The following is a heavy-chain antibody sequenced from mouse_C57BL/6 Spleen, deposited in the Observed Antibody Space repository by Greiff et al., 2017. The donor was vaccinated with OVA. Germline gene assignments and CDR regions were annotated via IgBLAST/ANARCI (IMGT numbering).Heavy chain of an antibody. Sequence: VHVKQSGPELVKPGASVKISCKASGYSFTDYNMNWVKQSNGKSLEWIGVINPNYGTTSYNQKFKGKATLTVDQSSSTAYMQLNSLTSEDSAVYYCARYPSYGNYFAMDYWGQGTSVTVSS. D-gene: IGHD2-1*01. V-gene: IGHV1-39*01. CDR1: GYSFTDYN. CDR3: ARYPSYGNYFAMDY. CDR2: INPNYGTT. J-gene: IGHJ4*01.